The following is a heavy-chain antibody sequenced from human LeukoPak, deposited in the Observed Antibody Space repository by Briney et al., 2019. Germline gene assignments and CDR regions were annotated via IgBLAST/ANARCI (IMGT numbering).Heavy chain of an antibody. V-gene: IGHV4-34*01. D-gene: IGHD3-22*01. CDR1: GGSFRGYY. CDR3: ARVSYYDSSGNRGAFDY. J-gene: IGHJ4*02. CDR2: INHSGST. Sequence: SETLSLTCAVYGGSFRGYYWSWIRQPPGKGLEWIGVINHSGSTNYNPSLKSRVTISVDTSKNQFSLKLSSVTAADTAVYYCARVSYYDSSGNRGAFDYWGQGTLVTVSS.